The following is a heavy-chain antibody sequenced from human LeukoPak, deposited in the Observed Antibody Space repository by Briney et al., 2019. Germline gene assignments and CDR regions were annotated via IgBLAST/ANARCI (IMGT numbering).Heavy chain of an antibody. V-gene: IGHV4-59*01. CDR1: GGSISSYY. J-gene: IGHJ4*02. Sequence: SETLSLTCTVSGGSISSYYWSWLRQPPGKGLEWIGYIYYIGSTNYNPSLKSRVTISLDTSKNQFSLKLRSVTAADTALYYCARSEMATILGYWGQGTLVTVSS. CDR2: IYYIGST. CDR3: ARSEMATILGY. D-gene: IGHD5-24*01.